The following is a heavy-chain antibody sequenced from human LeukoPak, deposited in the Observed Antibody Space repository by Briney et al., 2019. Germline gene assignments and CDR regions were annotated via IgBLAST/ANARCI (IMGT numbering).Heavy chain of an antibody. Sequence: GGSLRLSCAASGFTFSSYAMSWVRQAPGKGLEWVSAISGSGGSTSYADSVKGRFTISRDNAKNTLYLQMNSLRAGDTAVYYCARDRPNYDFWSGYYAHIYYYYGMDVWGQGTTVTVSS. D-gene: IGHD3-3*01. CDR2: ISGSGGST. CDR3: ARDRPNYDFWSGYYAHIYYYYGMDV. V-gene: IGHV3-23*01. J-gene: IGHJ6*02. CDR1: GFTFSSYA.